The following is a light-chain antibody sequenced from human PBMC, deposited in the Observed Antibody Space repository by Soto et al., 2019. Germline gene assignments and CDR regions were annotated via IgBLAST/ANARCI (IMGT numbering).Light chain of an antibody. CDR1: KNINTW. Sequence: DIQMTQSPSTLSASVGDRVTITCRASKNINTWVAWYQQKPGKAPKLLIYDASSLESGVPSRVSGSGSGTEFTLTITSLQPDDFATYYCQQYNSYPWTFGQWTKGDIK. J-gene: IGKJ1*01. CDR3: QQYNSYPWT. V-gene: IGKV1-5*01. CDR2: DAS.